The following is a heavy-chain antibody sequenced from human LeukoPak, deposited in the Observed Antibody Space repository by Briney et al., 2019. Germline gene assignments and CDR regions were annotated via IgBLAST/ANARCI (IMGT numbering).Heavy chain of an antibody. D-gene: IGHD5-12*01. J-gene: IGHJ4*02. Sequence: PGGSLRLSCAASGFTFSNAWMSWVRQAPGKGVEWVGRIKSKTDGGTTDYAAPVKGRFTISRDDSKNTLYLQMNSLKTEDTAVYYCTTEYPEVATIPEVLAEMGYWGQGTLVTVSS. CDR1: GFTFSNAW. V-gene: IGHV3-15*01. CDR3: TTEYPEVATIPEVLAEMGY. CDR2: IKSKTDGGTT.